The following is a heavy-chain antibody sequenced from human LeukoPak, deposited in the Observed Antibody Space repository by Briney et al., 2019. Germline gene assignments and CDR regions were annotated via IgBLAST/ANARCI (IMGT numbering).Heavy chain of an antibody. CDR3: AQYDFWSGYPLLLDY. V-gene: IGHV3-23*01. D-gene: IGHD3-3*01. J-gene: IGHJ4*02. Sequence: GGSLRLSCAASGFTFSSYAMSWVRQAPGKGLEWVSAISGSGGSTYYADSAKGRFTISRDNSKNTLYLQMNSLRAEDTAVYYWAQYDFWSGYPLLLDYWGQGTLVTVSS. CDR1: GFTFSSYA. CDR2: ISGSGGST.